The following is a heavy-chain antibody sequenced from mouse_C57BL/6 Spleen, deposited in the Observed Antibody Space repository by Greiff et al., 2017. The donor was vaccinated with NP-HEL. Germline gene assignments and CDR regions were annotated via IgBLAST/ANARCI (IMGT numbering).Heavy chain of an antibody. V-gene: IGHV1-58*01. CDR2: IYIGYGYT. J-gene: IGHJ3*01. Sequence: VQLKQSGAELVRPGSSVKMSCKTSGYTFTSYGINWVKQRPGQGLEWIGYIYIGYGYTEYNEKFKGKATLTSDTSSSTAYMQLRSLKSEDSAIYFCARADYDYDVFAYWGQGTLVTVSA. D-gene: IGHD2-4*01. CDR3: ARADYDYDVFAY. CDR1: GYTFTSYG.